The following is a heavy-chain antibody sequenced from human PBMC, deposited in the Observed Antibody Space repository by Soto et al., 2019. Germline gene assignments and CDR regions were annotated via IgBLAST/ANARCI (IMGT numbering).Heavy chain of an antibody. J-gene: IGHJ6*02. CDR3: ARGPVHDYYYYYGMDV. CDR1: GGSFSGYY. CDR2: INHSGST. Sequence: KTSETLSLTCAVYGGSFSGYYWSWIRQPPGKGLEWIGEINHSGSTNYNPSLKSRVTISVDTSKNQFSLKLSSVTAADTAVYYCARGPVHDYYYYYGMDVWGQGTTGTVS. V-gene: IGHV4-34*01.